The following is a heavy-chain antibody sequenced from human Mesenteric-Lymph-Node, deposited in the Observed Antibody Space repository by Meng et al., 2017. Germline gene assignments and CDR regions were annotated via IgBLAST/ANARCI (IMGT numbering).Heavy chain of an antibody. CDR1: GGSISSTGSY. CDR2: IYHSGST. Sequence: QLQLQESGPGLVKPSSTLSLTFTVSGGSISSTGSYGDWVRQPPGKGLEWIGAIYHSGSTSYNPSLQSRVTMFVDTSKNQFSLMLTSVTATDTAVYYCARRRGGSGRDCWGQGTLVTVSS. CDR3: ARRRGGSGRDC. D-gene: IGHD3-10*01. V-gene: IGHV4-39*01. J-gene: IGHJ4*02.